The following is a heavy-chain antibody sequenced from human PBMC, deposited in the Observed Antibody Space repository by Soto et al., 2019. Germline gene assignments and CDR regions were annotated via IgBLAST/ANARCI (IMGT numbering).Heavy chain of an antibody. J-gene: IGHJ4*03. D-gene: IGHD3-10*01. CDR2: ISGDGYSA. CDR1: GFIFSSNA. V-gene: IGHV3-23*01. CDR3: AKRHYYGSGIFALAK. Sequence: EVRLWESGGGLVQPGGSLRLSCGGSGFIFSSNAMSWVRQAPGKGLEWVSSISGDGYSADYADSVKGRFTFSRHNSTSTLYLQMHRLRAEDTAVYYCAKRHYYGSGIFALAKWGQGTLVTVSS.